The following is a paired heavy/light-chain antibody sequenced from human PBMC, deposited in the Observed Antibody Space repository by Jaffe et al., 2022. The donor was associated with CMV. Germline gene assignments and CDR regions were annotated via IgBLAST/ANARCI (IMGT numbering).Heavy chain of an antibody. CDR1: GGSISSSSPY. Sequence: QLQLQESGPGPVKPSETLSLTCTVSGGSISSSSPYWGWIRQPPGKGLEWIGNIYYRGSTYYNPSLKSRVTISVDTSKNQVSLRLSSVTAADTAVYYCARPHTGHSSGSRFDPWGQGTLVTVSS. CDR3: ARPHTGHSSGSRFDP. J-gene: IGHJ5*02. CDR2: IYYRGST. V-gene: IGHV4-39*01. D-gene: IGHD5-18*01.
Light chain of an antibody. J-gene: IGLJ2*01. CDR3: AAWDDSLNGVV. CDR1: SSNIGSNT. V-gene: IGLV1-44*01. CDR2: TDN. Sequence: QSVLTQPPSASGTPGQRVTISCSGSSSNIGSNTVNWYQQLPGTAPKLLIYTDNQRPSGVPDRFSGSKSGTSASLAISGLQSEDEADFYCAAWDDSLNGVVFGGGTKLTVL.